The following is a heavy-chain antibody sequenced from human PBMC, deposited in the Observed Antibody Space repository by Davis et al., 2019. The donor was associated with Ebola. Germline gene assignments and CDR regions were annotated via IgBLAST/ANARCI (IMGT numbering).Heavy chain of an antibody. CDR1: GFTFSSYA. Sequence: GGSLRLSCAASGFTFSSYAMSWVRQAPGKGLEWVSSITGNSEYIYYADSVKGRFTISRDNAKNSLHLQMNSLRVEDTAFYYCTTLYYDFWSSYMWYFDIWGRGTLVSVSS. V-gene: IGHV3-21*01. D-gene: IGHD3-3*01. CDR3: TTLYYDFWSSYMWYFDI. CDR2: ITGNSEYI. J-gene: IGHJ2*01.